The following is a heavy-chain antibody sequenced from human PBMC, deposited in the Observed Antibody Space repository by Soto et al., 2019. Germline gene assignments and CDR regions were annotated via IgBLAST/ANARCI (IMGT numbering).Heavy chain of an antibody. CDR3: AKDLHSGYDDYYYYGMDV. V-gene: IGHV3-30*18. CDR2: ISYDGSNK. J-gene: IGHJ6*02. CDR1: GFTFSSYG. D-gene: IGHD5-12*01. Sequence: GGSLRLSCAASGFTFSSYGMHWVRQAPGKGLEWVAVISYDGSNKYYADSVKGRFTISRDNSKNTLYLQMNSLRAEDTAVYYCAKDLHSGYDDYYYYGMDVWGQGTTVTAP.